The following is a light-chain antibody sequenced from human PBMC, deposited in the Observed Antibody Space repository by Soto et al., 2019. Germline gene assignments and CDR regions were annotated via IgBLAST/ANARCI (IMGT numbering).Light chain of an antibody. V-gene: IGLV2-11*01. J-gene: IGLJ1*01. CDR1: SSDVGGYNY. CDR3: CSYEGTYTSFV. CDR2: DVT. Sequence: QSVLTQPPSASGSPGQSVTISCTGSSSDVGGYNYVSWYQQQPGKAPKLLIYDVTIRTSGVSARFSGSKSGNTASLTISGLQAEDDADYFCCSYEGTYTSFVFGTGTQVTVL.